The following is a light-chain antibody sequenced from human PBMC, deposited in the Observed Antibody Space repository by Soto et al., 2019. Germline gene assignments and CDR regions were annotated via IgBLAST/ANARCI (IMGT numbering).Light chain of an antibody. CDR2: VTS. Sequence: EVVLTQSPFTLSLSPGERVTLSCRASQTLSNRLAWYQHKPGQAPRLLIYVTSNRATGIPARFSGSGSGTDYTLTISSLEPEDSAVYYCHQRQSWPRTFGQGTKVDIK. CDR1: QTLSNR. J-gene: IGKJ1*01. V-gene: IGKV3-11*01. CDR3: HQRQSWPRT.